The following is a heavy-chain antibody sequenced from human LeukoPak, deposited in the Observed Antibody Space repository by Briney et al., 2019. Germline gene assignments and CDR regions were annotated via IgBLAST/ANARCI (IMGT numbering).Heavy chain of an antibody. Sequence: SETLSLTCTVSGGSLSSYYWSWIRQPPGKGLEWIGYIYYSGSTNYNPSLKSRVTISVDTSKNQFSLKLSSVTAADTAVYYCARAYGYCSSTSCYEGGEYFDYWGQGTLVTVSS. V-gene: IGHV4-59*01. J-gene: IGHJ4*02. CDR3: ARAYGYCSSTSCYEGGEYFDY. D-gene: IGHD2-2*01. CDR2: IYYSGST. CDR1: GGSLSSYY.